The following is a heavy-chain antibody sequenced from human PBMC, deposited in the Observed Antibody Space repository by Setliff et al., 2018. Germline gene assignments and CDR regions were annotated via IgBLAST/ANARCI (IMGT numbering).Heavy chain of an antibody. V-gene: IGHV4-59*08. Sequence: PSETLSLTCTVSGGSISSYCWSWVRQPPGKGLEWIGYFYYSGSTNYNPSLKSRVSISVGTSKNQFSLKLSSVTAADTAVYYCASSPSEEDYDILTGYSRTDYYYYMDVWGKGTTVTVSS. CDR3: ASSPSEEDYDILTGYSRTDYYYYMDV. D-gene: IGHD3-9*01. J-gene: IGHJ6*03. CDR2: FYYSGST. CDR1: GGSISSYC.